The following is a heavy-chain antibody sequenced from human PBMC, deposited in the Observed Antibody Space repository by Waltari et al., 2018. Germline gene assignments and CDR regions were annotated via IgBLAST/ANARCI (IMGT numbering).Heavy chain of an antibody. V-gene: IGHV3-30-3*01. CDR2: ISYDGSNK. J-gene: IGHJ4*02. CDR1: GFTFSSYA. Sequence: QVQLVESGGGVVQPGRSLRLSCAASGFTFSSYAMHWVRQAPGTGLEWVAVISYDGSNKYYADSVKGRFTISRDNSKNTLYLQMNSLRAEDTAVYYCASWDHNFVDYWGQGTLVTVSS. D-gene: IGHD1-20*01. CDR3: ASWDHNFVDY.